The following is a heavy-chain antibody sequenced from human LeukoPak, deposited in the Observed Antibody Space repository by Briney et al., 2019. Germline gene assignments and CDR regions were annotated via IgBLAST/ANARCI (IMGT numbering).Heavy chain of an antibody. Sequence: GSLRLSCATSGFTFNNYGMQWVRQTPGKGLEWIGEINHSGSTNYNPSLKSRVTMSVDTSKNQFSLKLSSVTAADTAVYYCASMYYYGSGSHRLDAFDIWGQGTMVTVSS. CDR2: INHSGST. V-gene: IGHV4-34*01. J-gene: IGHJ3*02. CDR1: GFTFNNYG. CDR3: ASMYYYGSGSHRLDAFDI. D-gene: IGHD3-10*01.